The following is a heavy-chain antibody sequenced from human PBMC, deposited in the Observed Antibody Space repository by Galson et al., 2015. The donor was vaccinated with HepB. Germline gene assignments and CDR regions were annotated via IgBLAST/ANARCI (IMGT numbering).Heavy chain of an antibody. J-gene: IGHJ4*02. CDR3: ARGHGYSGYDFDY. D-gene: IGHD5-12*01. CDR2: INPSSGSA. Sequence: SVKVSCKASGYSFTNSYMHWVRQAPGQGLEWMGIINPSSGSATYGQKFQGRVALTGDTSTSTVYMEFSSLRSEDTAVYFCARGHGYSGYDFDYWGQGTLVTVSS. CDR1: GYSFTNSY. V-gene: IGHV1-46*03.